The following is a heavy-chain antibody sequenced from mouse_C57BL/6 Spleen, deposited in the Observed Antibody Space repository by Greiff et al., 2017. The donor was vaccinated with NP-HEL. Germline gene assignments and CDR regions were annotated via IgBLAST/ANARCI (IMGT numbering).Heavy chain of an antibody. D-gene: IGHD2-12*01. CDR1: GFPFSDAW. CDR2: IRNKANNHAT. V-gene: IGHV6-6*01. Sequence: EVKLMASGGGLVQPGGTMKLSCAASGFPFSDAWMDWFRQSPAKGLEWVAEIRNKANNHATSYAASVKGRFTISRDDSKSSVYQQMNSLRAEDTGIYYCTRESNDVNAMDYWGQGTSVTVSS. CDR3: TRESNDVNAMDY. J-gene: IGHJ4*01.